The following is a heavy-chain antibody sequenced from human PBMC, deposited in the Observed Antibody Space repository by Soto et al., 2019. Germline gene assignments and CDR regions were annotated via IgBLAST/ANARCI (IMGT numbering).Heavy chain of an antibody. D-gene: IGHD2-2*01. CDR3: ARDKSRAANCSSTSCYGGWFDP. Sequence: SETLSLTCTVSGGSVSSNSYSWGWIRQSPGKGLEWIGIIYSTENTYYHPSLLSRVTISADTSMNEFSLRLSSVTAADTAVYYCARDKSRAANCSSTSCYGGWFDPWGQGTLVTVSS. V-gene: IGHV4-39*02. CDR2: IYSTENT. J-gene: IGHJ5*02. CDR1: GGSVSSNSYS.